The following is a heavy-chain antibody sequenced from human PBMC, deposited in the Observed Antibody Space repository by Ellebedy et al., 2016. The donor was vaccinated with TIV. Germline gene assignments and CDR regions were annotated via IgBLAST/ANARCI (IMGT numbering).Heavy chain of an antibody. Sequence: MPSETLSLTCTVSGGSISSSSYYWGWIRQPPGKGLEWIGSIYYSGSTYYNPSLKSRVTISVDTSKNQFSLKLSSVTAADTAVYYCARRPLFGELLCYDYWGQGTLVTVSS. CDR1: GGSISSSSYY. V-gene: IGHV4-39*01. CDR2: IYYSGST. J-gene: IGHJ4*02. CDR3: ARRPLFGELLCYDY. D-gene: IGHD3-10*02.